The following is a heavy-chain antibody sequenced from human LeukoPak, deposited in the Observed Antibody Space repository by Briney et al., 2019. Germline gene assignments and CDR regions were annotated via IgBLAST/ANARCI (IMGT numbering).Heavy chain of an antibody. CDR1: GFTFSSYA. CDR3: ARGSRKLLLRFLGQNKFFDP. CDR2: ISHDGTNR. V-gene: IGHV3-30*04. D-gene: IGHD3-3*01. J-gene: IGHJ5*02. Sequence: PGGSLRLSCAASGFTFSSYAMHWVRQAPGKGLEWVAIISHDGTNRYYADSVKGRFTISRDNSKNTLFLQMNSLRVEDTAVYYCARGSRKLLLRFLGQNKFFDPWGQGTLVTVSS.